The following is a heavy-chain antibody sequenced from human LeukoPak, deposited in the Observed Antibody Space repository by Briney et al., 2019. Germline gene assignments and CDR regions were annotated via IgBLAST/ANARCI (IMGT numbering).Heavy chain of an antibody. J-gene: IGHJ4*02. CDR1: GYTFTGYY. V-gene: IGHV1-2*02. D-gene: IGHD1-26*01. CDR2: INPNSGGT. CDR3: ARDSIVGATPLDY. Sequence: ASVKVSCKASGYTFTGYYMHWVRQAPGQGLEWMGWINPNSGGTNYAQKFQGRVTMTTDTSTSTAYMELRSLRSDDTAVYYCARDSIVGATPLDYWGQGTLVTVSS.